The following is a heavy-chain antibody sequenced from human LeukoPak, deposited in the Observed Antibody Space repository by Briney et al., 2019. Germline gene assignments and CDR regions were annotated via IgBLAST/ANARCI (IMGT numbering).Heavy chain of an antibody. J-gene: IGHJ6*03. D-gene: IGHD1-7*01. V-gene: IGHV4-61*02. Sequence: SETLSLTCTVSGGSISSGSYYWSWIRQPAGKGLEWIGRIYTSGSTNYNPSLKSRVTISVDTSKNQFSLKLSSVTAADTAVYYCARTQKPEYYYYYYMDAWGKGTTATVSS. CDR2: IYTSGST. CDR1: GGSISSGSYY. CDR3: ARTQKPEYYYYYYMDA.